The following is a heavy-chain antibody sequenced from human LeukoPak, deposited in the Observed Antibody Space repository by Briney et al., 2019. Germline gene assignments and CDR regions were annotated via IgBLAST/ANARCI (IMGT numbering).Heavy chain of an antibody. J-gene: IGHJ4*02. Sequence: GGSLRLSCAASGFTFSSYAMTWVRQAPGKGLEWVSFISGDGGATYYADSAKGRFTISRDNGRKSLYLQMHSLRTEDTALYYCAKGGYTYGGRLFDYWGQGTLVTVSS. V-gene: IGHV3-43*02. CDR2: ISGDGGAT. CDR1: GFTFSSYA. D-gene: IGHD5-18*01. CDR3: AKGGYTYGGRLFDY.